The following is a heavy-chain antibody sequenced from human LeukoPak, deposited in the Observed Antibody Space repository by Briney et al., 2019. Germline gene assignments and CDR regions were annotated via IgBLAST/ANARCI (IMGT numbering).Heavy chain of an antibody. D-gene: IGHD1-14*01. CDR3: TRAVAEHQD. Sequence: SETLSLTCAVSGVPFSNYYLSWVRQSPRQGLEWIGEINHSGYTNYNPSLKSRVTMSIDTSKNQFSLKVTAVTAADEGVYYCTRAVAEHQDWGQGTLVTVSS. J-gene: IGHJ4*02. CDR2: INHSGYT. CDR1: GVPFSNYY. V-gene: IGHV4-34*01.